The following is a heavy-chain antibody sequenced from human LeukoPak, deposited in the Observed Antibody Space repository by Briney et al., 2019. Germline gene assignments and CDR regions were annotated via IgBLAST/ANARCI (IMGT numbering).Heavy chain of an antibody. J-gene: IGHJ4*02. CDR3: ARESHVERYDF. V-gene: IGHV1-18*01. Sequence: SVTVSYKASGYTFTNYGINWVRQAPGQGLEWVGWIRASNGDTHYSEKFQDRITVTTDTSTSTAYMELRSLVSDDTAVYYCARESHVERYDFWGQGTLITVSS. CDR1: GYTFTNYG. CDR2: IRASNGDT. D-gene: IGHD1-1*01.